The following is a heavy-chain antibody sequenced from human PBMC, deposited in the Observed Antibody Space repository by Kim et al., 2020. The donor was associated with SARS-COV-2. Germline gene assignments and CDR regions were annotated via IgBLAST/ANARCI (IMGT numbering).Heavy chain of an antibody. V-gene: IGHV1-18*01. CDR2: VSTNNGNT. D-gene: IGHD3-16*01. Sequence: ASVKVSCKASGYTFTSYGISWVRQAPGQGLEWMGWVSTNNGNTDYAQKFQGRVTMTTDTSTTTAYMELRSLISDDTAVYYCARGGSWFGPWGQGTLVTVSS. CDR1: GYTFTSYG. CDR3: ARGGSWFGP. J-gene: IGHJ5*02.